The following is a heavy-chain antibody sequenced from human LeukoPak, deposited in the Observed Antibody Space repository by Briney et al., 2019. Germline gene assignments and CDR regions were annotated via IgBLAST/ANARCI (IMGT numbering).Heavy chain of an antibody. D-gene: IGHD3-22*01. V-gene: IGHV4-34*01. Sequence: PSETLSLTCAVYGGSFSGYYWSWIRQPPGKGLEWIGEINHSGSTNYNPSLKSRVTISVDTSKNQFSLKLSSVTAADTAVYYCARGRYYDSSGYYYDDWGQGTLVTVSS. CDR2: INHSGST. CDR1: GGSFSGYY. J-gene: IGHJ4*02. CDR3: ARGRYYDSSGYYYDD.